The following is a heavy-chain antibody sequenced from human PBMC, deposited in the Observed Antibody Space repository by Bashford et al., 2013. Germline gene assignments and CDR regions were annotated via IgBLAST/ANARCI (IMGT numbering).Heavy chain of an antibody. CDR2: ITASGDTT. D-gene: IGHD3-16*01. V-gene: IGHV3-23*01. CDR3: TRGGSGSSYFWVH. Sequence: GSLRLSCAASGFTFSRYAMTWVRQAPGKGLEWVSSITASGDTTYNADSVKGRFTISRDDAKNSVFLQMNSLRVEDTAVYYCTRGGSGSSYFWVHWGQGTLVTVSS. CDR1: GFTFSRYA. J-gene: IGHJ4*02.